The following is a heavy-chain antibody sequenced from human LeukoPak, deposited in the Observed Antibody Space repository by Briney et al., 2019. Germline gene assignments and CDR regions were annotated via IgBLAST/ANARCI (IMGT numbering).Heavy chain of an antibody. J-gene: IGHJ4*02. CDR3: AGSIAARLDY. D-gene: IGHD6-6*01. CDR1: GGSFSDYY. CDR2: INHSGGT. Sequence: TSETLSLTCAVYGGSFSDYYWSWIRQPPGKGLEWIGEINHSGGTNYNPSLKSRVTISVDTSKNQFSLKLSSVTAADTAVYYCAGSIAARLDYWGQGTLVTVSS. V-gene: IGHV4-34*01.